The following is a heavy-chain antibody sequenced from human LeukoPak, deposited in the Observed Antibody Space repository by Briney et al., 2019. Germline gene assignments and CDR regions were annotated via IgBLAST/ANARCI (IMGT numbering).Heavy chain of an antibody. CDR3: ARGCPEYSSSSIWFDP. CDR2: IYTSGST. CDR1: GGSISSGSYY. V-gene: IGHV4-61*02. D-gene: IGHD6-6*01. Sequence: PSETLSLTCTVSGGSISSGSYYWSWIRQPAGKGLEWIGRIYTSGSTNYNPSLKSRVTISVDTSKNQFSLKLSSVTAADTAVYYCARGCPEYSSSSIWFDPWGQGTLVTVSS. J-gene: IGHJ5*02.